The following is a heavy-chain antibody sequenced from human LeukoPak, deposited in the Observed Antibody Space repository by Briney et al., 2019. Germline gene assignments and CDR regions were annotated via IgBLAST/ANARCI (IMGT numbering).Heavy chain of an antibody. V-gene: IGHV3-30-3*01. CDR3: ARDPIYDFWSGYFLYGMDV. J-gene: IGHJ6*02. D-gene: IGHD3-3*01. CDR1: GFTFSSYA. CDR2: ISYDGSNK. Sequence: GRSLRLSCAASGFTFSSYAMHWVRQAPGKGLEWVAVISYDGSNKYYADSVKGRFTISRDNSKNTLYLQMNSLRAEDTAVYYCARDPIYDFWSGYFLYGMDVWGQGTTVTVSS.